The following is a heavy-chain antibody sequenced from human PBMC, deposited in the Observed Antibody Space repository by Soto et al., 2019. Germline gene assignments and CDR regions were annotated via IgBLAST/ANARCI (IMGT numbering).Heavy chain of an antibody. CDR3: VRDSGNGWKDY. J-gene: IGHJ4*02. Sequence: QVQLQESGPGLVKPSGTLSLTCAVSGGSISSTNWWNWVRQPPGKGLEWIGEIDHSGSTNYNPSLKSRVTMSVDKPKNPFSLKLSSVTAADTAVYYCVRDSGNGWKDYWGQGTLVTVSS. CDR2: IDHSGST. V-gene: IGHV4-4*02. D-gene: IGHD6-19*01. CDR1: GGSISSTNW.